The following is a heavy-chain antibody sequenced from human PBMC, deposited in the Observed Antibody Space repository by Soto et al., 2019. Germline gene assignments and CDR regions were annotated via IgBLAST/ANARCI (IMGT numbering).Heavy chain of an antibody. J-gene: IGHJ4*02. CDR3: AKDLSLSIPSPSATVTTGDY. Sequence: EVQLLESGGGLVQPGGSLRLSCAASGFTFSSYAMSWVRQAPGKGLEWVSAISGSGGSTYYADSVKGRFTISRYNSKNTLYLQMNSLRAEDTAVYYCAKDLSLSIPSPSATVTTGDYWGQGTLVTVSS. CDR2: ISGSGGST. V-gene: IGHV3-23*01. D-gene: IGHD4-17*01. CDR1: GFTFSSYA.